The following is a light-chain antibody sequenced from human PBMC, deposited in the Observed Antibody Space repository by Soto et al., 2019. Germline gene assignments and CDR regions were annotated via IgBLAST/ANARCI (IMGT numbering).Light chain of an antibody. CDR2: GAS. J-gene: IGKJ1*01. CDR3: QQYNNWPRT. CDR1: QSVSSN. Sequence: EIVMTQSPGTLSVSPGERATLSCRASQSVSSNLAWYQQKPGQAPRLLIYGASTMATGIPARFSGSRSGTEFTLTISSLQSEDFAFYYCQQYNNWPRTFGQGTKVEIK. V-gene: IGKV3-15*01.